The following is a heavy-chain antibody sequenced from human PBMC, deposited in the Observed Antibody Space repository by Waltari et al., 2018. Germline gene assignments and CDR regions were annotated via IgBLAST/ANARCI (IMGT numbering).Heavy chain of an antibody. D-gene: IGHD4-4*01. CDR3: TRGEINYSRFDY. J-gene: IGHJ4*02. Sequence: GGSLRLSCAASGFTFSNYWMHWVRQAPGKGLAWVSRINVDGSSTVYANSVAGRFTISRDNAKNTVYLEMSGLRAEDTAVYYCTRGEINYSRFDYWGQGSLVTVS. V-gene: IGHV3-74*01. CDR2: INVDGSST. CDR1: GFTFSNYW.